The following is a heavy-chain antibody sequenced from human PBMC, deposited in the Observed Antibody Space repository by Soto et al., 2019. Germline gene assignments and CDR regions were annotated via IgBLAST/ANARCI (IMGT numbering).Heavy chain of an antibody. CDR2: IYYSGST. J-gene: IGHJ4*02. D-gene: IGHD2-2*02. CDR3: ARYTPAISISDH. V-gene: IGHV4-39*01. Sequence: SETLSLTCTVSGGSISSSSYYWGWIRQPPGKGLEWIGSIYYSGSTYYNPSLKSRVTISVDTSKNQFSLKLSSVTAADTAVYYCARYTPAISISDHWGQGTLVTGSA. CDR1: GGSISSSSYY.